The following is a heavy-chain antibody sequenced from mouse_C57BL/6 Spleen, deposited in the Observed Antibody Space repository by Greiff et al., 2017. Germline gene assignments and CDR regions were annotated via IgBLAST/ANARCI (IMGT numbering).Heavy chain of an antibody. Sequence: DVMLVESGEGLVKPGGSLKLSCAASGFTFSSYAMSWVRQTPEKRLEWVAYISSGGDYIYYADTVKGRFTISRDNARNTLYLQMSSLKSEDTAMYYCTRGDDYDVGYYAMDYWGQGTSVTVSS. CDR3: TRGDDYDVGYYAMDY. V-gene: IGHV5-9-1*02. CDR1: GFTFSSYA. CDR2: ISSGGDYI. D-gene: IGHD2-4*01. J-gene: IGHJ4*01.